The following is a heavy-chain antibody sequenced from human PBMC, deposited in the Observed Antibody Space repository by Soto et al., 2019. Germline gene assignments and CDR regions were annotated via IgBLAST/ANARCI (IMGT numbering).Heavy chain of an antibody. J-gene: IGHJ4*02. CDR1: GFTFSSYE. CDR3: ASIQYSYGQPPDY. CDR2: ISSSGSTI. V-gene: IGHV3-48*03. D-gene: IGHD5-18*01. Sequence: GGSLRLSCAASGFTFSSYEMHRVRQAPGKGLEWVSYISSSGSTIYYAASVKGRFTISRDNAKNSLYLQMNSLSAEDTAVYYCASIQYSYGQPPDYWGQGTLVTVSS.